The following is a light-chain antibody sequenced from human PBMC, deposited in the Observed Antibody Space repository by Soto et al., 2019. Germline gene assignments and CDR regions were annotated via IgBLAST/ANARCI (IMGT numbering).Light chain of an antibody. V-gene: IGLV3-21*02. Sequence: SYELTQPPSVSVAPGQTAMITCGGDNIGGHSVHWYQQRPGQAPVLVVYDDGDRPSGIPERFAGSNSGNTATLTITRVEAGDEADYYCQVWDDSDDLPGVFGGGTQLTVL. CDR2: DDG. CDR3: QVWDDSDDLPGV. J-gene: IGLJ3*02. CDR1: NIGGHS.